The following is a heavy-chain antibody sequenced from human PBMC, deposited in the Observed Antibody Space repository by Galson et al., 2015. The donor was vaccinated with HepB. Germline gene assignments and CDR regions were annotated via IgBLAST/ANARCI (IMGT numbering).Heavy chain of an antibody. J-gene: IGHJ4*02. CDR2: ISSSSSTI. D-gene: IGHD3-10*01. Sequence: SLRLSCAASGFTFSSYSMNWVRQAPGKGLEWVSYISSSSSTIYYADSVKGRFTISRDNAKNSLYLQMNSLRDEDTAVYYCARDRDYGSGSYIPTDYWGQGTLVTVSS. V-gene: IGHV3-48*02. CDR3: ARDRDYGSGSYIPTDY. CDR1: GFTFSSYS.